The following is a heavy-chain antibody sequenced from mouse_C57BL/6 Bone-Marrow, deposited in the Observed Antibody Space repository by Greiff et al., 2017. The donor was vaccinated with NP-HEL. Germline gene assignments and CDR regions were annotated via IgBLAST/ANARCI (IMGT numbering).Heavy chain of an antibody. CDR2: IDPNSGGT. CDR1: GYTFTSYW. J-gene: IGHJ1*03. D-gene: IGHD1-1*01. V-gene: IGHV1-72*01. CDR3: ARYDYGSRGWYFDV. Sequence: QVQLQQPGADLVKPGASVKLSCKASGYTFTSYWMHWVKQRPGRGLEWIGRIDPNSGGTTFNEKFKTKATLTVDKPSSTAYMQLSSLTSEDSAVYYCARYDYGSRGWYFDVWGTGTTVTVSS.